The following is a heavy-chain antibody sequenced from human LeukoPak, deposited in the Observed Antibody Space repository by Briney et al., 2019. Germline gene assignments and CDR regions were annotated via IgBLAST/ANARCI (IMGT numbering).Heavy chain of an antibody. V-gene: IGHV3-23*01. D-gene: IGHD2-2*01. J-gene: IGHJ4*02. CDR2: VNLHGGTT. Sequence: GGSLRLSCAASGFTFSSYAMSWVRQAPGKGLEWVSSVNLHGGTTYYADSVKGRFSISRDNSKSTLYLQMNSLRAEDTAVYYCAKAAYCSSTSCSCFNYWGQGTLVTVSS. CDR3: AKAAYCSSTSCSCFNY. CDR1: GFTFSSYA.